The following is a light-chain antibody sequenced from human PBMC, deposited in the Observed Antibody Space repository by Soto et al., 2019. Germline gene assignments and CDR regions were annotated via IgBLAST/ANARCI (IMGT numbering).Light chain of an antibody. CDR3: QQYNDWPLT. CDR1: QSVSSN. J-gene: IGKJ1*01. V-gene: IGKV3-15*01. CDR2: GAF. Sequence: EIVMTQSPVTLSVSPGERATLSCRARQSVSSNLAWYQQKPGQAPSLLIYGAFTRATGVPARFSGTGSGTEFTLTISSLQSEDFALCYCQQYNDWPLTFGQGTKVDI.